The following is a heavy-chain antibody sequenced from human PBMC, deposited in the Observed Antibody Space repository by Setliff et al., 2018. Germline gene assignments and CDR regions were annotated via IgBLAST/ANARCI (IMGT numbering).Heavy chain of an antibody. J-gene: IGHJ4*02. Sequence: SETLSLTCTVSDDSISSRRYYWGWFRQPAGKELEWIGQIYTSWSTNYNPSLKSRVTISLDTSKNQFSLNLTSVTAADTAVYFCATSGFCSSGSCYSFDDWGQGALVTVSS. CDR3: ATSGFCSSGSCYSFDD. D-gene: IGHD2-15*01. CDR1: DDSISSRRYY. V-gene: IGHV4-61*09. CDR2: IYTSWST.